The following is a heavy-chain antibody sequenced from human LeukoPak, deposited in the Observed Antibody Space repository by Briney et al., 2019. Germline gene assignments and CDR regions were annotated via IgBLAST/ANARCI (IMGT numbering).Heavy chain of an antibody. J-gene: IGHJ4*02. V-gene: IGHV3-30-3*01. CDR2: ISYDGSNK. CDR3: ACRGHYYDSSGYSGKRDY. D-gene: IGHD3-22*01. Sequence: GGSLRLSCAASGFTFSSYAMHWVRQAPGKGLEWVAVISYDGSNKYYADSVKGRFTISRDNSKNTLYLQMNSLRAEDTAVYYCACRGHYYDSSGYSGKRDYWGQGTLVTVSS. CDR1: GFTFSSYA.